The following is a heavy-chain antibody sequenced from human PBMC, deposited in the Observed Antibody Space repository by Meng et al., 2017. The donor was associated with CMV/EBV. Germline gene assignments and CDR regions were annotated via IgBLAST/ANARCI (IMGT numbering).Heavy chain of an antibody. CDR2: GGAGNDET. J-gene: IGHJ4*02. CDR3: GGVPVGTSRCYTGDY. V-gene: IGHV1-3*01. Sequence: SGCTCSSYGMQWVHEAAGQGLGWVGWGGAGNDETRYSQKFRSRLTITSDTSEGTAYKELGSLKAEDTAICFCGGVPVGTSRCYTGDYWGQGTLVTVSS. CDR1: GCTCSSYG. D-gene: IGHD2-2*02.